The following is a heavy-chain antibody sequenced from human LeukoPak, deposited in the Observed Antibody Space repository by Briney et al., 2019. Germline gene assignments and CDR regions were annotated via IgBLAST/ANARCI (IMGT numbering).Heavy chain of an antibody. V-gene: IGHV4-38-2*02. J-gene: IGHJ4*02. CDR2: IYHSGST. CDR1: GYSISSGYY. Sequence: SETLSLTCTVSGYSISSGYYWGWIRQPPGKGLEWIGSIYHSGSTYYNPSLKSRVTISVDTSKNQFSLKLSSVTAADTAVYYCARLHRTTVTSGPYFDYWGQGTLVTVSS. CDR3: ARLHRTTVTSGPYFDY. D-gene: IGHD4-17*01.